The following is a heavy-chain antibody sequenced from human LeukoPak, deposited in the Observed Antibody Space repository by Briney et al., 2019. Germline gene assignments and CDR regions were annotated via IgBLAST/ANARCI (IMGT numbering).Heavy chain of an antibody. V-gene: IGHV1-69*01. CDR2: IIPIFGTA. D-gene: IGHD4-23*01. Sequence: SVKVSCKASGGTFSSYAISWVRQAPGQGLEWMGGIIPIFGTANYAQKFQGRVTITAVESMRTAYMELSGLRSEDTAVYYCARGWLAETTVVTPYNYWGQGPLVTVSS. CDR1: GGTFSSYA. J-gene: IGHJ4*02. CDR3: ARGWLAETTVVTPYNY.